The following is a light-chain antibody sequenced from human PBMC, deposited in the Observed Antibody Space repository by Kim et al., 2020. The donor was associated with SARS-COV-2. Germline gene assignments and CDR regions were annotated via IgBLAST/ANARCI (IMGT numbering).Light chain of an antibody. CDR3: QAWDSSTEGYV. V-gene: IGLV3-1*01. J-gene: IGLJ1*01. CDR1: KLGDKY. Sequence: SYELTQPPSVSVSPGQTASITCSGDKLGDKYACWYQQKPGQSPVKVIYQDNKRPSGIPERFSGSNSGNTATLTISGTQAMDEADYYCQAWDSSTEGYVFGTGTKVTVL. CDR2: QDN.